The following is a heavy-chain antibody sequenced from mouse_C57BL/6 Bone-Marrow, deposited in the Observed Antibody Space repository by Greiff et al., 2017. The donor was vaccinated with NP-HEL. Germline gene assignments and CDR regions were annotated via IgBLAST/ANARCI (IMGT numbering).Heavy chain of an antibody. J-gene: IGHJ2*01. CDR3: TTGGYDAYLDY. V-gene: IGHV14-4*01. CDR1: GFNIKDDY. Sequence: EVKLMESGAELVRPGASVKLSCTASGFNIKDDYMHWVKQRPEQGLEWIGWIDPENGDTEYASKFQGKATITADTSSNTAYLQLSSLTSEDTAVYYCTTGGYDAYLDYWGQGTTLTVSS. D-gene: IGHD2-2*01. CDR2: IDPENGDT.